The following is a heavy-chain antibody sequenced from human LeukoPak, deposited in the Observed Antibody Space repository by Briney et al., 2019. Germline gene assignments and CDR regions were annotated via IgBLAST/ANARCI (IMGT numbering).Heavy chain of an antibody. J-gene: IGHJ4*02. D-gene: IGHD5-18*01. CDR3: ARVEDVDTDPGG. Sequence: ASVKVSCKASGYTFTGYYMHWVRQAPRQGLEWMGWINPNSGGTNYAQKFQGRVTMTRDTSISTAYMELSRLRSDDTAMYYCARVEDVDTDPGGWGQGTLVTVSS. CDR2: INPNSGGT. V-gene: IGHV1-2*02. CDR1: GYTFTGYY.